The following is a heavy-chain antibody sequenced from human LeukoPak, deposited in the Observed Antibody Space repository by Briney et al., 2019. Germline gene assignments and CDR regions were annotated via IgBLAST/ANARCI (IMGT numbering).Heavy chain of an antibody. Sequence: GGSLTLPCAASGFTFRNYAMNGVRQAPGKGLEWVSGITASGGSTFHARSVKGGFTMYRDHSKNTLYLQMNSLRAEDTAIYYCERDKWNDVEGTFDIWGQGTMVTVSS. CDR3: ERDKWNDVEGTFDI. CDR2: ITASGGST. D-gene: IGHD1-20*01. V-gene: IGHV3-23*01. J-gene: IGHJ3*02. CDR1: GFTFRNYA.